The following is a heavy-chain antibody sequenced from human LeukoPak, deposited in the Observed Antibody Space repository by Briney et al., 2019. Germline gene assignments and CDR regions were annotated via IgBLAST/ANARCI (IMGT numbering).Heavy chain of an antibody. Sequence: GGSLRLSCAASGFTFSSYAMSWVRQAPGKGLEWVSAISGSGGSTYYADSVKGRFTISRDNSKNTLYLQMNRLRAEDTAVYYGAKEVRGSWYYYDSSGYPLDEYWGQGTLVTVSS. J-gene: IGHJ4*02. CDR1: GFTFSSYA. V-gene: IGHV3-23*01. CDR2: ISGSGGST. CDR3: AKEVRGSWYYYDSSGYPLDEY. D-gene: IGHD3-22*01.